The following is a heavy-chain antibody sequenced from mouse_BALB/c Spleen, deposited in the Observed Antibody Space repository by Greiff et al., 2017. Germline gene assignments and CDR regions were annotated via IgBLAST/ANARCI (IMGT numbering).Heavy chain of an antibody. Sequence: QVQLQQPGAELVKPGASVKLSCKASGYTFTSYWMHWVKQRPGQGLEWIGEINPSNGRTNYNEKFKSKATLTVDKSSSTAYMQLSSLTSEDSAVYYCARYYSGAMDYWGQGTSVTVSS. CDR1: GYTFTSYW. CDR3: ARYYSGAMDY. D-gene: IGHD2-12*01. J-gene: IGHJ4*01. CDR2: INPSNGRT. V-gene: IGHV1S81*02.